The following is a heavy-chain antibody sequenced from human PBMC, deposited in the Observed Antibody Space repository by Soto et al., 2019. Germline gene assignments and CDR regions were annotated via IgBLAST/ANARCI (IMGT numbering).Heavy chain of an antibody. V-gene: IGHV5-10-1*01. CDR3: ARGYYASMSLITSFGLDV. D-gene: IGHD3-16*01. CDR2: IDPSDSYT. Sequence: PGESLKISCEGSGYSFTSYWISWVRQMPGKGLEWMGRIDPSDSYTNYSPSFQGHVTISADKSTSTVHMQLSSLRSEDTALYYCARGYYASMSLITSFGLDVWGQGTTVTVSS. J-gene: IGHJ6*02. CDR1: GYSFTSYW.